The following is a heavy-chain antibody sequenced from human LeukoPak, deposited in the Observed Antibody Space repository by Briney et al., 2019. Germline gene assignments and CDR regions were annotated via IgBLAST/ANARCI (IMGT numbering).Heavy chain of an antibody. CDR3: AKDDHGGSGWRDYFDQ. J-gene: IGHJ4*02. Sequence: GGSLRLSCAASGFTFSSYDMSWVRQAPGRGLEWVSAIGGGGTPYYADSVKGRFTISRDNFKNTLYLQMNSLRAEDTAVYYCAKDDHGGSGWRDYFDQWGQGTLVTVSS. CDR2: IGGGGTP. CDR1: GFTFSSYD. D-gene: IGHD6-19*01. V-gene: IGHV3-23*01.